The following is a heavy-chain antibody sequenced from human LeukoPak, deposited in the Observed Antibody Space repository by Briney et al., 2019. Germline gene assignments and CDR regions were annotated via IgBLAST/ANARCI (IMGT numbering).Heavy chain of an antibody. J-gene: IGHJ4*02. CDR2: INSRGSDT. Sequence: GGSLRLSCFGSGFNFGSYTMNWVRQAPGKGLEWVSTINSRGSDTYYADAVKGRFNITRDNAKNSLYLEMRRLRAEDTAVYYCAKDNPRLGFVEWQSSGFDCWGKGALVTVSS. D-gene: IGHD3-3*01. V-gene: IGHV3-21*06. CDR1: GFNFGSYT. CDR3: AKDNPRLGFVEWQSSGFDC.